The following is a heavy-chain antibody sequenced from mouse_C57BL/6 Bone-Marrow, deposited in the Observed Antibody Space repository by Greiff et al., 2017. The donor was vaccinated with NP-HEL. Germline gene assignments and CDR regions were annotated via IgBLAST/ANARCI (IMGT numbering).Heavy chain of an antibody. J-gene: IGHJ1*03. CDR1: GFSINSDCY. Sequence: EVHLVESGPSLVRPSQTLSLTCTVTGFSINSDCYWIWIRQFPGNKLEYIGYTFYSGITYYNPSLESRTYITRDTSKNQFSLKLSSVTTEDTATYYCARDRWDYGSSDWYFDVWGTGTTVTVSS. V-gene: IGHV3-3*01. CDR3: ARDRWDYGSSDWYFDV. D-gene: IGHD1-1*01. CDR2: TFYSGIT.